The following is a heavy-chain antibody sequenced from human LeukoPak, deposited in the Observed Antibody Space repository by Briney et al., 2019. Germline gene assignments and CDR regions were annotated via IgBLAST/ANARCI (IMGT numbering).Heavy chain of an antibody. D-gene: IGHD1-1*01. J-gene: IGHJ4*02. CDR3: PRDRLEGGETFDS. V-gene: IGHV3-21*01. CDR2: ITGSSSYI. Sequence: PGGSLRLSCAASGFSFRSYSMDWVRQAPGKGLEGVSSITGSSSYITYADSVKGRFTISRDNAENSLVLQMNSLRPEDTAVYFCPRDRLEGGETFDSWGQGTLVTVSS. CDR1: GFSFRSYS.